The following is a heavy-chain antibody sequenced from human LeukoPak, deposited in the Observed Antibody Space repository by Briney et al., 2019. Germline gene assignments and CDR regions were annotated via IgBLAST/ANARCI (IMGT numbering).Heavy chain of an antibody. J-gene: IGHJ6*03. CDR2: VNHNGGT. V-gene: IGHV4-34*01. CDR1: GGSFTTYY. Sequence: PSETLSLTCAVYGGSFTTYYWSWIRQPPGKGLEWIGEVNHNGGTNYNPSLKSRVTMSVDTSKNQFSLKLSSVTAADTAVYYCARGVVVPAAMYYYYYMDVWGKGTTVTISS. CDR3: ARGVVVPAAMYYYYYMDV. D-gene: IGHD2-2*01.